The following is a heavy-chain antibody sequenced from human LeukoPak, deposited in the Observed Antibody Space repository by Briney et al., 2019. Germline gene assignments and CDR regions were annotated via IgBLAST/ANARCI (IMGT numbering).Heavy chain of an antibody. CDR1: GFNVNNAW. CDR3: YTSITDY. V-gene: IGHV3-15*07. Sequence: GGSLRLSCAASGFNVNNAWMSWVRQAPGKGLEWVGRIRSKIDGGATDYAAPVKGRFTISRDDSKNTLYLQINSLKIEDTAMYYCYTSITDYWGQGTLVTVSS. CDR2: IRSKIDGGAT. J-gene: IGHJ4*02. D-gene: IGHD2-21*01.